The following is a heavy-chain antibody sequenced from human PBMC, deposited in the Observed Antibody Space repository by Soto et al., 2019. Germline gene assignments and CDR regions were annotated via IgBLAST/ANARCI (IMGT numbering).Heavy chain of an antibody. J-gene: IGHJ6*03. Sequence: ASVKVSCKASGGTFGSYTISWVRQAPGQGLEWMGRIIPILGIANYAQKFQGRVTITADKSTSTAYMELSSLRSEDTAVYYCARDLRTTVTTRGTIMRYYYYYMDVWGKGTTVTVSS. V-gene: IGHV1-69*04. CDR1: GGTFGSYT. CDR3: ARDLRTTVTTRGTIMRYYYYYMDV. D-gene: IGHD4-4*01. CDR2: IIPILGIA.